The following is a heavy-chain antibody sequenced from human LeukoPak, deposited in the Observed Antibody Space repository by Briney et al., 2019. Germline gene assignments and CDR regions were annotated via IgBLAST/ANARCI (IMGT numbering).Heavy chain of an antibody. J-gene: IGHJ6*02. V-gene: IGHV3-30-3*01. CDR3: ASPYYYGSGSYLPYYYGMDV. CDR2: ISYDGSNK. CDR1: GFTFSSYA. D-gene: IGHD3-10*01. Sequence: AGRSLRLSCAASGFTFSSYAMHWVRQAPGKGLEWVAVISYDGSNKYYADSVKGRFTISRDNSKNTLYLQMNSLRAEDTAVYYCASPYYYGSGSYLPYYYGMDVWGQGTTVTVSS.